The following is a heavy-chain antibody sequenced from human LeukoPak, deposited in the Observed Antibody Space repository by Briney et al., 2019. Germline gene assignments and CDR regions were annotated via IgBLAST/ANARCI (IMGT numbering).Heavy chain of an antibody. Sequence: GGSLRLSCAASGFTFSSYWMSWVRQAPGKGLEWVANIKQGGSEKYYVDSVKGRFTISRDNAKNSLYLQMNSLRAEDTAVYYCARDIVYYYGSGSYGSHYYYCGMDVWGQGTTVTVSS. CDR2: IKQGGSEK. CDR3: ARDIVYYYGSGSYGSHYYYCGMDV. CDR1: GFTFSSYW. J-gene: IGHJ6*02. D-gene: IGHD3-10*01. V-gene: IGHV3-7*01.